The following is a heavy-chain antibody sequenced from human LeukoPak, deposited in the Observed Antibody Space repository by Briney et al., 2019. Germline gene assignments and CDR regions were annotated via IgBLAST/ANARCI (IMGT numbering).Heavy chain of an antibody. CDR2: ISYDGSNK. D-gene: IGHD4-23*01. CDR3: AKEPTVVTPGWVDY. Sequence: QPGRSLRLSCAASGFTFSSYAMHWVRQAPGKGLEWVAVISYDGSNKYYADSVKGRFTISRDNSKNTLYLQMNSLRAEDTAVYYCAKEPTVVTPGWVDYWGQGTLVTVSS. CDR1: GFTFSSYA. J-gene: IGHJ4*02. V-gene: IGHV3-30-3*01.